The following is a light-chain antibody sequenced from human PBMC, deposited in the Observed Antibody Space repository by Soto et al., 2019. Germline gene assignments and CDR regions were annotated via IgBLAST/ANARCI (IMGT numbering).Light chain of an antibody. Sequence: ENVLTQSPGTLSLSPGERATISCRATQTISSDYLAWYQQKPGQAPRLLIYGIFHRATGIPDRFSASGFGTDFTLTISRLEPEDFAVYYCEQYSNSPRTFGQGIKVDIK. CDR1: QTISSDY. CDR2: GIF. V-gene: IGKV3-20*01. CDR3: EQYSNSPRT. J-gene: IGKJ1*01.